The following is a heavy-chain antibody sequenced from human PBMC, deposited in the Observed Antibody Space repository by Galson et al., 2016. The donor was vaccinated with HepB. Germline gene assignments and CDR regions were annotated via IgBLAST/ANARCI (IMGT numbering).Heavy chain of an antibody. CDR2: ISAYNGNT. Sequence: SVKVSCKASGYTFTSYGISWVRQAPGQGLEWMGWISAYNGNTNYAQTLQGRVTMTTDTSTSTAYMELRSLRSDDTAVYYCARVTSGGYTRIGWFDPWGQGTLVTVSS. V-gene: IGHV1-18*01. D-gene: IGHD1-26*01. CDR3: ARVTSGGYTRIGWFDP. CDR1: GYTFTSYG. J-gene: IGHJ5*02.